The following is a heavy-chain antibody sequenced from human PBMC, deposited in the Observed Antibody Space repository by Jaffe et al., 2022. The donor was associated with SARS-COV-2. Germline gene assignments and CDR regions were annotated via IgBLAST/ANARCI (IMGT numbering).Heavy chain of an antibody. V-gene: IGHV4-59*01. CDR1: GDSISSYY. CDR3: ARAGLDAYGSRWHGYLDH. CDR2: IHYSGGT. Sequence: QVQLQESGPGLVKPSETLSLTCSVSGDSISSYYWSWIRQPPGKGLEWIGYIHYSGGTNYNPSLKSRVTISLDTSNNQFSLKLNSMTAADTAVYYCARAGLDAYGSRWHGYLDHWGQGTLVTASS. J-gene: IGHJ4*02. D-gene: IGHD6-13*01.